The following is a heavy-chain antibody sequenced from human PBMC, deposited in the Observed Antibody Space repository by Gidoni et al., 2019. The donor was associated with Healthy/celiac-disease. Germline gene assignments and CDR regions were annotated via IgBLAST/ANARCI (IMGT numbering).Heavy chain of an antibody. CDR2: ISGSGGST. J-gene: IGHJ4*02. CDR1: GFTFSSYA. Sequence: EVQLLESGGGLVQPGGSLRLSCAASGFTFSSYAMSWVRQAPGKGLEWVSAISGSGGSTYYAGSVKGRFTVSRDNSKNTLYLKMNSLRAEDTAVYYCAASGDYSGYDRYWGQGTLVTVSS. CDR3: AASGDYSGYDRY. D-gene: IGHD5-12*01. V-gene: IGHV3-23*01.